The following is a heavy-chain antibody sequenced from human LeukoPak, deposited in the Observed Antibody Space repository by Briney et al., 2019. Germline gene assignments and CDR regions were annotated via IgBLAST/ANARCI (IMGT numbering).Heavy chain of an antibody. J-gene: IGHJ4*02. CDR1: GFTVSSNY. V-gene: IGHV3-53*01. CDR3: ARGVEPLAANTLAY. D-gene: IGHD1-14*01. CDR2: LYSDGNT. Sequence: GESLRLSCAASGFTVSSNYMGWVRQAPGKGLEWVSVLYSDGNTKYADSVQGRFTISRDNSKNTLYLEMNSLSPDDTAVYYCARGVEPLAANTLAYWGQGTLVTVSS.